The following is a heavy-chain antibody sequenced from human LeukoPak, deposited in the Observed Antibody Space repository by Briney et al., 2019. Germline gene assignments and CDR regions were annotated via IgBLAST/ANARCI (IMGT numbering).Heavy chain of an antibody. Sequence: ASVKVSCKASGYTFTSYAMHWVRQAPGQRLEWMGWINAGNGNTKYSQKFQGRVTITRDTSASTAYMELSSLRAEDTAVYYCAKGASGYYRQAEDYWGQGTLVTVSS. V-gene: IGHV1-3*01. CDR2: INAGNGNT. J-gene: IGHJ4*02. CDR1: GYTFTSYA. D-gene: IGHD3-3*01. CDR3: AKGASGYYRQAEDY.